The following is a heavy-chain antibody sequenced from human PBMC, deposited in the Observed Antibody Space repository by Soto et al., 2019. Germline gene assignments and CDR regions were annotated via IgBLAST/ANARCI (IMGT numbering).Heavy chain of an antibody. CDR1: GYTFTTYY. V-gene: IGHV1-46*01. Sequence: GASVKVSCKASGYTFTTYYMHWVRQAPGQGLEWMGIINPSGGSTSYAQKLQGRVTMTRDTSTSTAYMELSSLRSEDTAVYYCARATDYYDSSGYTYYFDYWGQGTLVTVSS. CDR3: ARATDYYDSSGYTYYFDY. D-gene: IGHD3-22*01. J-gene: IGHJ4*02. CDR2: INPSGGST.